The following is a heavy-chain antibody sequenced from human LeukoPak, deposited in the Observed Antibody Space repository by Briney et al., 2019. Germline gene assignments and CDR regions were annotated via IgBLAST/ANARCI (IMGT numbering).Heavy chain of an antibody. D-gene: IGHD6-19*01. Sequence: GGSLRLSCAASGFSVSSNYMGWVRQAPGKGLEWVSVIYSEGPTYYADSVKGRFTISRDNSKNTLSLQMSSLRAEDTAVYYCVKAQGIAVAGRFDYWGQGTLVTVSS. CDR2: IYSEGPT. J-gene: IGHJ4*02. CDR3: VKAQGIAVAGRFDY. CDR1: GFSVSSNY. V-gene: IGHV3-66*01.